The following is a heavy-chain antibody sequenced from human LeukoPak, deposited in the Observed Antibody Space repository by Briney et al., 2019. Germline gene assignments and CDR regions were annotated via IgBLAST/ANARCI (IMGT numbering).Heavy chain of an antibody. D-gene: IGHD5-18*01. CDR2: ISGSGGST. J-gene: IGHJ4*02. CDR1: GFSFSSYA. CDR3: ATGKYNYNYYDY. Sequence: GGSLRLSFAASGFSFSSYAMSWVRQAPGKGLEWVSAISGSGGSTYYADSVKGRFTISRDNSKNTLYLQMNSLRAADTAVYYCATGKYNYNYYDYWGQGTLVTVSS. V-gene: IGHV3-23*01.